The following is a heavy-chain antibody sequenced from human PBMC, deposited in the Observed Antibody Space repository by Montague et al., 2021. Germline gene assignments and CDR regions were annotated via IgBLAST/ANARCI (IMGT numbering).Heavy chain of an antibody. Sequence: SETLFLTCTVSRSLINSDYYWGWIRQPPGKGLEWMGSVSHGGRTYYNPSLKSRVTISVDTLNNHFSLKLSSVTAADTAMYYCARERDRYYYMDIWGKGPRSPSL. J-gene: IGHJ6*03. CDR3: ARERDRYYYMDI. CDR1: RSLINSDYY. V-gene: IGHV4-38-2*02. CDR2: VSHGGRT.